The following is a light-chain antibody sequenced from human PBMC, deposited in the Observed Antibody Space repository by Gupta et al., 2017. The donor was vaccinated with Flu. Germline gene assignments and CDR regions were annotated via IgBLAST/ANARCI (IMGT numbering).Light chain of an antibody. J-gene: IGLJ3*02. CDR3: QVRDSSNDHRV. V-gene: IGLV3-21*02. Sequence: SYVLTQPPSVSVAPGQTARITCGGSNIGSKSVHWFQQRPGQAPVMVVYGDSDRPSGIPERFSGSNSGNTATLTXSRXEAGDEXDYYCQVRDSSNDHRVFGGGTKLTXL. CDR2: GDS. CDR1: NIGSKS.